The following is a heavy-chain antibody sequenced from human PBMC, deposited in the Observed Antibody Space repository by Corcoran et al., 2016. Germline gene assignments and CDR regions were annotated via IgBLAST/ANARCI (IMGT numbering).Heavy chain of an antibody. Sequence: QVQLQPSGTGLVEPSQALSLTCAISGDRVSGNNFVWNWIRQSPSRGVEGLGRTYYRSKWYSDYAVSMKSRVTISPDTSKNQFSLQLNSVTPEDTAVYYCAGRGHDYGVDYWGQGTLVTVSS. CDR2: TYYRSKWYS. CDR3: AGRGHDYGVDY. D-gene: IGHD4-17*01. CDR1: GDRVSGNNFV. J-gene: IGHJ4*02. V-gene: IGHV6-1*01.